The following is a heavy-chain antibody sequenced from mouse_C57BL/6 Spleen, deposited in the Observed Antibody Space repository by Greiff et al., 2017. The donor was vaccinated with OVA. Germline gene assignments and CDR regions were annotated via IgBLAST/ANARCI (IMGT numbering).Heavy chain of an antibody. J-gene: IGHJ4*01. CDR2: IYPRSGNT. D-gene: IGHD2-1*01. Sequence: QVQLQQSGAELARPGASVKLSCKASGYTFTSYGISWVKQRTGQGLEWIGEIYPRSGNTYYNEKFKGKATLTADKYSSTAYRGLRSLTSEDSAVYFCAREGGNYDYYAMDYWGQGTSVTVSS. CDR1: GYTFTSYG. CDR3: AREGGNYDYYAMDY. V-gene: IGHV1-81*01.